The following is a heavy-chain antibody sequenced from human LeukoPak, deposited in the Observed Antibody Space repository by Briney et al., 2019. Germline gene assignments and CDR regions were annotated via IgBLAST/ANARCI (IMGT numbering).Heavy chain of an antibody. Sequence: GASVKVSCKASGYTFTSYGISWVRQAPGQRLEWMGWINTGNGNTKYSQKFQGRVTITRATSASTAYMELSSLRSEDTAVYYCARVGYSGYDSRPVFNYWGQGTLVTVSS. V-gene: IGHV1-3*04. CDR2: INTGNGNT. J-gene: IGHJ4*02. CDR1: GYTFTSYG. D-gene: IGHD5-12*01. CDR3: ARVGYSGYDSRPVFNY.